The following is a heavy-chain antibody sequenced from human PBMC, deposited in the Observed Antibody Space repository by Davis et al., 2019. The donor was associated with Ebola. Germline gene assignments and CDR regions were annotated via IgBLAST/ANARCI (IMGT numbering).Heavy chain of an antibody. CDR1: GFTFSSYS. CDR2: IGSSSSYI. D-gene: IGHD3-22*01. V-gene: IGHV3-21*01. J-gene: IGHJ6*02. Sequence: PGGSLRLSCAASGFTFSSYSMNWVRQAPGKGLEWVSSIGSSSSYIYYADSVKGRFTISSDNAKKSLYLHMNSLRAEDTAVYYCARDKFYYDNSGYGYYYGMDVWGQGTTVTVSS. CDR3: ARDKFYYDNSGYGYYYGMDV.